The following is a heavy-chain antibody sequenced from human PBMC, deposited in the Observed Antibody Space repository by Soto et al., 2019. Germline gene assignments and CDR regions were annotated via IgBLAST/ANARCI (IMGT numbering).Heavy chain of an antibody. Sequence: QVQLVQSGAEVKKPGSSVKVSCKASGGTFSSYAISWGRQAPGQGLEWMGGIIPIFGTANYAQKFQGRVTITADESTSTAYMELSSLRSEDTAVYYCARSYYDSSGYYYVLYYFDYWGQGTLVTVSS. D-gene: IGHD3-22*01. V-gene: IGHV1-69*01. CDR3: ARSYYDSSGYYYVLYYFDY. CDR1: GGTFSSYA. J-gene: IGHJ4*02. CDR2: IIPIFGTA.